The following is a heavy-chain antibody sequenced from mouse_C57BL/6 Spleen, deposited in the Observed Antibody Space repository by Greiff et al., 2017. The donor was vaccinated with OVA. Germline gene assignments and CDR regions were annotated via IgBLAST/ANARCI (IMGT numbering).Heavy chain of an antibody. J-gene: IGHJ2*01. CDR2: IRLKSDNYAT. V-gene: IGHV6-3*01. Sequence: EVKLEESGGGLVQPGGSMKLSCVASGFTFSNYWMNWVRQSPEKGLEWVAQIRLKSDNYATHYAESVKGRFTISRDDSKSSVYLQMNNLRAEDTGIYYCTGADYYGSSYYFDYWGQGTTLTVSS. CDR3: TGADYYGSSYYFDY. D-gene: IGHD1-1*01. CDR1: GFTFSNYW.